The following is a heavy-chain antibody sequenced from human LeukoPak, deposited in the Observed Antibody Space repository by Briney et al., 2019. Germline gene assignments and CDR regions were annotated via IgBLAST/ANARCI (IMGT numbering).Heavy chain of an antibody. CDR1: GFTVSTNY. V-gene: IGHV3-66*01. J-gene: IGHJ4*02. Sequence: AGGSLRLSCAASGFTVSTNYMSWVRQAPGKGLDWVSVIYNSGGTYYADSVKGRFTISRDNSKNTLYLQMNGLRAEDTAVYYCARVGNSGGLDYWGQGTLVTVSS. CDR3: ARVGNSGGLDY. D-gene: IGHD2-15*01. CDR2: IYNSGGT.